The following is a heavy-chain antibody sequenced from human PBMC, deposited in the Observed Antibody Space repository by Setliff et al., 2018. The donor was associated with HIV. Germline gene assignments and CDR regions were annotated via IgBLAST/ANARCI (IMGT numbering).Heavy chain of an antibody. Sequence: PSETLSLTCAVSGGSISSNWWSWVRQPPGKGLEWIGNVYHTGSTYYNPSLKSRVTISVDTSKNQFSLKLPSVTAADTAVYFCARGVIETDYDYVDIYYYNYMDVWGKGTTVTVSS. D-gene: IGHD5-12*01. CDR1: GGSISSNW. V-gene: IGHV4-4*02. CDR2: VYHTGST. CDR3: ARGVIETDYDYVDIYYYNYMDV. J-gene: IGHJ6*03.